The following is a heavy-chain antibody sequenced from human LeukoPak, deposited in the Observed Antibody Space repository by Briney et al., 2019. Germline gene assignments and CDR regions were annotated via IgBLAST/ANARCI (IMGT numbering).Heavy chain of an antibody. CDR3: ARLGSRPGDAFDI. CDR2: IRYDGSNK. V-gene: IGHV3-30*02. J-gene: IGHJ3*02. Sequence: GGSLRLSCAASGFTFSSYGMHWVRQAPGKGLEWAAFIRYDGSNKYYADSVKGRFTISRDNSKNTLYLQMNSLRAEDTAVYYCARLGSRPGDAFDIWGQGTMVTVSS. CDR1: GFTFSSYG. D-gene: IGHD2-21*01.